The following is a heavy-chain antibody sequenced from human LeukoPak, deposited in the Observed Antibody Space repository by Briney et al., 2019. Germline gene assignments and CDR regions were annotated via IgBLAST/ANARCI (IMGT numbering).Heavy chain of an antibody. J-gene: IGHJ4*02. CDR1: GFTFSSYG. D-gene: IGHD2-15*01. CDR3: AKDRLEYCSGGSFYYFDY. CDR2: IWYDGSNK. V-gene: IGHV3-33*06. Sequence: PGRSLRLSCAASGFTFSSYGMHWVRQAPGKGLEWVAVIWYDGSNKYYADSVKGRFTISRDNSKNTLYLQMNSLRAEDTAVYYCAKDRLEYCSGGSFYYFDYLGQGTLVTVSS.